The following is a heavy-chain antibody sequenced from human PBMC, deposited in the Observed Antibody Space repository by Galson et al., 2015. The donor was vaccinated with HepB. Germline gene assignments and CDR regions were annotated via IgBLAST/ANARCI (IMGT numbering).Heavy chain of an antibody. CDR1: GFTFSSYG. V-gene: IGHV3-30*18. CDR2: ISSDGSRI. Sequence: SLRLSCAASGFTFSSYGMHWVRQAPGKGLEWVTVISSDGSRIYYADSVKGRFTGSRDNSKNTMYLQMNSLRAEDTAVYYCAKLLGVRQLWDPFDYWGQGTLVTVSS. D-gene: IGHD5-18*01. J-gene: IGHJ4*02. CDR3: AKLLGVRQLWDPFDY.